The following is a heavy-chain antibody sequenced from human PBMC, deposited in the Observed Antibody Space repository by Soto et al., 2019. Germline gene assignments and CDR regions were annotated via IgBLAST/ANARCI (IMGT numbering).Heavy chain of an antibody. CDR2: ISSSSSTI. V-gene: IGHV3-48*01. CDR1: GFTFSSYS. Sequence: GSLRLSFAASGFTFSSYSMSWVRQAPGKGLELVSYISSSSSTIYYADSVKGRFTISRDNAKNSLYLQMNSLRAEDTAVYYCARDLSWNYFDYWGQGTLVTVSS. J-gene: IGHJ4*02. D-gene: IGHD1-1*01. CDR3: ARDLSWNYFDY.